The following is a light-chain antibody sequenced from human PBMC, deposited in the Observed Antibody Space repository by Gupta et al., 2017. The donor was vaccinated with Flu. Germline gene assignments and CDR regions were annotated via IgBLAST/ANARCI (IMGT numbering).Light chain of an antibody. CDR1: QTIGNY. Sequence: GGRVTITCRASQTIGNYLNWYHQIPEKAPKLLLYAASNLQSGVPSRFSGSGSGTEFTLTISSLQPEDFATYYCQQSYSIPWTFGHGTKVEIK. CDR3: QQSYSIPWT. V-gene: IGKV1-39*01. CDR2: AAS. J-gene: IGKJ1*01.